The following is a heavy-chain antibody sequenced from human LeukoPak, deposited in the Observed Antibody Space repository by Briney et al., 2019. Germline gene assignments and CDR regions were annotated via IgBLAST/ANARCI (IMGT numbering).Heavy chain of an antibody. CDR1: GGSTSSYY. J-gene: IGHJ3*02. V-gene: IGHV4-59*08. CDR3: AIASGIAAAGTVAAFDI. D-gene: IGHD6-13*01. Sequence: SETLSLTCTVSGGSTSSYYWSWIRQPPGKGLEWIGYIYYSGSTNYNPSLKSRVTISVDTSKNQFSLKLSSVTAADTAVYCCAIASGIAAAGTVAAFDIWGQGTMVTVSS. CDR2: IYYSGST.